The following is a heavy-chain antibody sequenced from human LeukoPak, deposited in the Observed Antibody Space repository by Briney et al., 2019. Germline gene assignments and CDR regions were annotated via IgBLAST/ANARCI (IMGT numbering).Heavy chain of an antibody. CDR1: GGSISSSSYY. CDR3: ARRVGFGGYRP. J-gene: IGHJ3*01. CDR2: MYYSGST. V-gene: IGHV4-39*07. D-gene: IGHD3-10*01. Sequence: SETLSLTCTVSGGSISSSSYYWGWIRQPPGKGLEWIGSMYYSGSTDYNPSLKRRGTISVDTSKNQFSLKLSSVTAADTAVYYCARRVGFGGYRPWGQGTMVTVSS.